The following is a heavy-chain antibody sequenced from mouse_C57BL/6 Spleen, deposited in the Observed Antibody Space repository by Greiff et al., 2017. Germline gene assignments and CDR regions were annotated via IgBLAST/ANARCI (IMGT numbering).Heavy chain of an antibody. CDR3: ARGVFHDY. CDR1: GFTFSDYY. Sequence: EVQRVESEGGLVQPGSSMKLSCTASGFTFSDYYMAWVRQVPEKGLEWVANINYDGSSTYYLDSLKSRFIISRDNAKNILYLQMSSLKSEDTATYYCARGVFHDYWRQGTTLTVSS. CDR2: INYDGSST. J-gene: IGHJ2*01. V-gene: IGHV5-16*01.